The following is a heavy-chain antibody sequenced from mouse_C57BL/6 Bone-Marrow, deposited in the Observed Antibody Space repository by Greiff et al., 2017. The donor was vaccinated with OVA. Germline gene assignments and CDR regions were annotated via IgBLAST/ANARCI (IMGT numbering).Heavy chain of an antibody. CDR3: ATFYYWSSYCYFDF. CDR2: IYPGNSDT. V-gene: IGHV1-5*01. CDR1: GYTFTSYW. J-gene: IGHJ1*03. Sequence: EVQLHQSGTVLARPGASVKMSCKTSGYTFTSYWMHWVKQRPGKGLEWIGAIYPGNSDTSYKQKFKGKATLTAVTSASTAYMKLSSLTNEDSAFYYCATFYYWSSYCYFDFWGTGTTVTVSS. D-gene: IGHD1-1*01.